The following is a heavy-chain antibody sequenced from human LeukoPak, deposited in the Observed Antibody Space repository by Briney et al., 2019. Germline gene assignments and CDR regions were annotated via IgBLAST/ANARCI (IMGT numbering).Heavy chain of an antibody. Sequence: GGSLRLSWAASGFTFSSYSMNWVRQPGGKGLGWVSYISSSSSTIYYADSVKGRFTFSRDYAKNSLYLQMNSLRAEDTAVYYCAKDRGGYSSGWSDFDYWGQGTLVTVCS. V-gene: IGHV3-48*04. CDR2: ISSSSSTI. CDR1: GFTFSSYS. CDR3: AKDRGGYSSGWSDFDY. J-gene: IGHJ4*02. D-gene: IGHD6-19*01.